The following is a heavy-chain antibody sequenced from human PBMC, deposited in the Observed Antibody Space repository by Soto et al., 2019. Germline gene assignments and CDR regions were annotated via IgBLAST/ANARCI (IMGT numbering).Heavy chain of an antibody. J-gene: IGHJ5*02. D-gene: IGHD6-6*01. CDR2: IYSSGST. CDR1: GGSIISASYS. V-gene: IGHV4-31*11. Sequence: PSETLSLTCAVSGGSIISASYSWNWILQSPGRGLEWIGHIYSSGSTYYNPSLKSRVSISVDTSNNQFSLKLTSVTAADTAVYFCAREDAARIERWFDAWGQGILVTVSS. CDR3: AREDAARIERWFDA.